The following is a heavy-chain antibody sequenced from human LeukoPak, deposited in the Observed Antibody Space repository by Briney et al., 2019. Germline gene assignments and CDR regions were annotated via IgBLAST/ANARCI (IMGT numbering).Heavy chain of an antibody. V-gene: IGHV3-73*01. CDR3: TCGSGSPHPYYYYMDV. CDR1: GFTFSGSA. D-gene: IGHD3-10*01. J-gene: IGHJ6*03. Sequence: TGGSLRLSCAASGFTFSGSAMHWVRQASGKGLEWVGRIRSKANSYATAYAASVKGRFTISRDDSKNTAYLQMNSLKTEDTAVYYCTCGSGSPHPYYYYMDVWGKGTTVTVSS. CDR2: IRSKANSYAT.